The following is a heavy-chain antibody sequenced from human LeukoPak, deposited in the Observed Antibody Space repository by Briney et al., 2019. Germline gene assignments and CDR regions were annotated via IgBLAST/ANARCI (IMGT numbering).Heavy chain of an antibody. CDR2: IYPGDSDT. CDR1: GYSFTSYW. V-gene: IGHV5-51*01. J-gene: IGHJ3*02. D-gene: IGHD1-26*01. Sequence: GESLKISCKGSGYSFTSYWIGWVRQMPGKGLEWMGIIYPGDSDTRYSPSFQGQVTISADKFISTAYLQWSSLKASDTAMYYCARHGLPIVGATTYAFDIWGQGTMVTVSS. CDR3: ARHGLPIVGATTYAFDI.